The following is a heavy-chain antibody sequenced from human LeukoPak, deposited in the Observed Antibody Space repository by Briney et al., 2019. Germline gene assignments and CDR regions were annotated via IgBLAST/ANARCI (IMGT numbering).Heavy chain of an antibody. CDR1: GDSISSSSSY. CDR3: ARAVPYYYGSGSYGWHFRFDP. CDR2: IYYSGNT. J-gene: IGHJ5*02. D-gene: IGHD3-10*01. V-gene: IGHV4-39*01. Sequence: RTSETLSLTCTVSGDSISSSSSYWGWIRQPPGKGLEWIGSIYYSGNTYYNTSLKSRVTISVDTSKNQFSLKLNSVTAADTAVYYCARAVPYYYGSGSYGWHFRFDPWGQGTLVTVSS.